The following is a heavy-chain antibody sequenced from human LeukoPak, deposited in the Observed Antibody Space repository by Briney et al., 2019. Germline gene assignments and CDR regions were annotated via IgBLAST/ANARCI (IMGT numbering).Heavy chain of an antibody. CDR1: GFTFSDYY. CDR3: ARVVVGTYYDSSGYYGSYFDY. J-gene: IGHJ4*02. D-gene: IGHD3-22*01. V-gene: IGHV3-11*06. CDR2: ISSSSSYT. Sequence: GGSLRLSCAASGFTFSDYYMSWIRQAPGKGLEWVSYISSSSSYTNYADSVKGRFTISRDNAKKSLYLQMNSLRAEDTAVYYCARVVVGTYYDSSGYYGSYFDYWGQGTLVTVSS.